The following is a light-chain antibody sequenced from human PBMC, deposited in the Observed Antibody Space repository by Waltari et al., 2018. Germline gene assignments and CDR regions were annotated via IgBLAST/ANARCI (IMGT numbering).Light chain of an antibody. CDR1: NTTIGAFNF. J-gene: IGLJ1*01. Sequence: QSALTQPASVSGTPGESITLSCAGTNTTIGAFNFVYWYRQFPGEAPQLIIYDVSHRPSGISDRFSGSKSGNTDSLTISGLQAEDDADYYCNSYSSVSTHVFGSGTKVTVL. V-gene: IGLV2-14*03. CDR3: NSYSSVSTHV. CDR2: DVS.